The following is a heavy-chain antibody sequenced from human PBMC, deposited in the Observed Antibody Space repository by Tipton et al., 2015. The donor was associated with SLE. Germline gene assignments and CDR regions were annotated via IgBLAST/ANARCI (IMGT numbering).Heavy chain of an antibody. V-gene: IGHV4-39*07. CDR1: GGSITNRHHY. CDR3: AVLRKGISFLL. CDR2: IYYSGTS. J-gene: IGHJ4*02. Sequence: TLSLTCTVSGGSITNRHHYWGWIRQPPGKGLEWIGSIYYSGTSYYNPSLKSRVTISVDTSKNQFSLTLRSVTAADTAVYYCAVLRKGISFLLWGQGSLVTVSS.